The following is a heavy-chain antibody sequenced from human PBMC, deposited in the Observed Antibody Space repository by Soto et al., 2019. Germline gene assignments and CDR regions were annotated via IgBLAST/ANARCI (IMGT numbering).Heavy chain of an antibody. CDR2: TSYDGSDK. CDR3: ARWGTTGGLDV. CDR1: GFTFRSYV. Sequence: QVQLVESGGGVVQPGTSLRVSCVGSGFTFRSYVIHWVRQAPGKGLEWVALTSYDGSDKYYDDSVRGRFTMSRDNSRNTVDLQMDSLRLEDTALYYCARWGTTGGLDVWGQCTLVSVSS. D-gene: IGHD3-16*01. J-gene: IGHJ1*01. V-gene: IGHV3-30*19.